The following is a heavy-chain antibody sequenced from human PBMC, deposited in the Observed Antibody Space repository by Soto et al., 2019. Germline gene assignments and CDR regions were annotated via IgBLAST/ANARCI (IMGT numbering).Heavy chain of an antibody. D-gene: IGHD6-25*01. V-gene: IGHV3-30*18. CDR3: AKDRRPNYYYGMDV. CDR2: ISFDGNNK. CDR1: GFTFSSYG. Sequence: QVQLVESGGGVVQPGRSLRLSCAASGFTFSSYGMHWVRQAPGKGLEWVAVISFDGNNKYYADSVKGRFTISRDNPKNTLYLQMNSLRAEDTAVYYCAKDRRPNYYYGMDVWGQGTTVTVSS. J-gene: IGHJ6*02.